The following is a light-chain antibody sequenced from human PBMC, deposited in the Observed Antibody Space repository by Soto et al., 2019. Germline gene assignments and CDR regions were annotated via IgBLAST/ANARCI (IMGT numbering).Light chain of an antibody. CDR1: SSDVGGYNF. V-gene: IGLV2-14*01. J-gene: IGLJ2*01. CDR2: EVS. CDR3: SSFTSISTVI. Sequence: QSALTQPASVSGSPGQSITISCTGSSSDVGGYNFVSWYQRHPGKAPKLMIYEVSNRPSGVSNRFSGSKSGNTASLTISGLQAEDEGDYYCSSFTSISTVIFGGGTKLTVL.